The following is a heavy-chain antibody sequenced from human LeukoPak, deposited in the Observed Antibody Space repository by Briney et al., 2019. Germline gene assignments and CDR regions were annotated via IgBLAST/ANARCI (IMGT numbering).Heavy chain of an antibody. J-gene: IGHJ3*02. CDR1: GFTVSSNY. Sequence: GGSLRLSCAASGFTVSSNYMSWVRQAPGKGLEWVSVIYSGGSTYYADSVKGRFTISRDNSKNTLYLQMNSLRAEDTAVYYCARDTGYSSGGDAFDIWGQGTMVTVSS. D-gene: IGHD6-19*01. V-gene: IGHV3-66*01. CDR3: ARDTGYSSGGDAFDI. CDR2: IYSGGST.